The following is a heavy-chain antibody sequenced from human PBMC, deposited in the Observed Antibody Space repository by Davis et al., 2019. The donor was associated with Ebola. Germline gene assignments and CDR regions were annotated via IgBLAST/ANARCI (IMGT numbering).Heavy chain of an antibody. V-gene: IGHV4-34*01. CDR3: ARRMGSSSWIY. Sequence: MPSETLSLTCAVYGGTFSDYYWSWIRQPPGKGLEWIGEVDHSGSTNYNPSFKSRVIVSEDASKNQFSLKLSSVTAADTAVYYCARRMGSSSWIYWGQGTLVTVSS. CDR2: VDHSGST. J-gene: IGHJ4*02. CDR1: GGTFSDYY. D-gene: IGHD6-13*01.